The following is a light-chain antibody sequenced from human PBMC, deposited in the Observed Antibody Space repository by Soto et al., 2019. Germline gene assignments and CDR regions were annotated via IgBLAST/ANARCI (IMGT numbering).Light chain of an antibody. V-gene: IGLV2-14*01. CDR1: SSDVGGYNY. J-gene: IGLJ2*01. CDR3: SSYTSSSTLVV. Sequence: QSALTQPASVSGSPGQSITISCTGTSSDVGGYNYVSWYQQHPGKAPKLMSYDVSNRPSGVCNRFSGSKSGNTDSLTISGLRAEDEAEYYCSSYTSSSTLVVFGGGTKLTVL. CDR2: DVS.